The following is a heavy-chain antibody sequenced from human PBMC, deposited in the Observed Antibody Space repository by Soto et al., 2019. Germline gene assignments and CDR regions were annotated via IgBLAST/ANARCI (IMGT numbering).Heavy chain of an antibody. J-gene: IGHJ4*02. V-gene: IGHV4-59*01. D-gene: IGHD3-10*01. Sequence: SETLSLTCTVSGGSISSYYWSWIRQPPGKGLEWIGYIYYSGSTNYNPSLKSRVTISVDTSKNQFSLKLSSVTAADTAVYYCASTIFDYYGSGSNSYHFDYWGQGTLVTVSS. CDR2: IYYSGST. CDR3: ASTIFDYYGSGSNSYHFDY. CDR1: GGSISSYY.